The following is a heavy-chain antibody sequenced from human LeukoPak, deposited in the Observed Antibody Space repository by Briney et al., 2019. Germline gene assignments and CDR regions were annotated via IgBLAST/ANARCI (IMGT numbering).Heavy chain of an antibody. CDR1: GFTFSSYW. Sequence: GGSLRLSCAASGFTFSSYWIHWVRQAPGKGLVWVSRINSEGNSISYADSVKGRFTISRDNAKNTLYLQMNSLRAEDTAVYYCTRSYYYDSSRDYWGQGTLVTVSS. CDR2: INSEGNSI. D-gene: IGHD3-22*01. V-gene: IGHV3-74*01. CDR3: TRSYYYDSSRDY. J-gene: IGHJ4*02.